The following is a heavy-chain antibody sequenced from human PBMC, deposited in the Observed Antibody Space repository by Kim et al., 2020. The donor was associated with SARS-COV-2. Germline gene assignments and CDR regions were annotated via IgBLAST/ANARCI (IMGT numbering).Heavy chain of an antibody. CDR3: ARGKLEQQLDYYYYYGMDV. V-gene: IGHV1-69*13. CDR2: IIPIFGTA. D-gene: IGHD6-13*01. J-gene: IGHJ6*02. CDR1: GGTFSSYA. Sequence: SVKVSCKASGGTFSSYAISWVRQAPGQGLEWMGGIIPIFGTANYAQKFQGRVTITADESTSTAYMELSSLRSEDTAVYYCARGKLEQQLDYYYYYGMDVWGQGTTVTVSS.